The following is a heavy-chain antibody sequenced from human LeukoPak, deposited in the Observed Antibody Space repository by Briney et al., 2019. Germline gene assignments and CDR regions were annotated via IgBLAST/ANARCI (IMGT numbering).Heavy chain of an antibody. D-gene: IGHD2-2*01. Sequence: PGRSLRLSCAASGFTFSSYGMHWVRQAPGKGLEWVAVISYDGSNKYYADSVKGRFTISRDNSKNTLYLQMNSLRAEDTAAYYCAKAEDIVVVPAAMGAFDIWGQGTMVTVSS. CDR3: AKAEDIVVVPAAMGAFDI. CDR2: ISYDGSNK. V-gene: IGHV3-30*18. J-gene: IGHJ3*02. CDR1: GFTFSSYG.